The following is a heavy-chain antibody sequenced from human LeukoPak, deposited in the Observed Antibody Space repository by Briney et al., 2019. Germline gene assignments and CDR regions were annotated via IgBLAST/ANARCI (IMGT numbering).Heavy chain of an antibody. D-gene: IGHD3-10*01. CDR2: INSSSSYI. CDR3: ARDRHGRITIVRGVQSYGMDV. J-gene: IGHJ6*02. CDR1: GFTFSSYA. V-gene: IGHV3-21*01. Sequence: GGSLRLSCAASGFTFSSYAMSWVRQAPGKGREWGSSINSSSSYISYADSVKGRFTISRDNAKTSLYLQMNSLRAEDTAVYYCARDRHGRITIVRGVQSYGMDVWGQGTTVTVSS.